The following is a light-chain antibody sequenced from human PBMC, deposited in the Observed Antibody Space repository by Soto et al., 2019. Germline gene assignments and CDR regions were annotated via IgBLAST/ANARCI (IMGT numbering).Light chain of an antibody. V-gene: IGLV2-14*01. CDR3: SSYTSTNSWV. J-gene: IGLJ3*02. CDR2: DVS. Sequence: QSALTPSASVSGSPGQSITISCTGTSSDVGGYNYVSWYQQHPGKDPKLIIYDVSNRPSGVSTRFSGSKSGNTASLTISGLQAEDEADYSCSSYTSTNSWVFGGGTKLTVL. CDR1: SSDVGGYNY.